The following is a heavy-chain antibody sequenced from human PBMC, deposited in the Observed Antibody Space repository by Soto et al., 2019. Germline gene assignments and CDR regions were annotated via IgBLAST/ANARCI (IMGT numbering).Heavy chain of an antibody. V-gene: IGHV4-34*01. CDR1: GGSFSTYC. J-gene: IGHJ5*02. Sequence: SETLSLTCAVYGGSFSTYCWSWIRQPPGKGLEWTGEINYSGSTNYNPSLKSRVTISLDTSKNQFSLNLRSVTAADTAVYYCARGRPRNKSWSDPWGQGTQVTVSS. CDR2: INYSGST. CDR3: ARGRPRNKSWSDP.